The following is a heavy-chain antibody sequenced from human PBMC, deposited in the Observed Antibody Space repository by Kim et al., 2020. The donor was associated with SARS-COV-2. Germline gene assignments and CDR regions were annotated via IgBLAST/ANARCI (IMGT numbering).Heavy chain of an antibody. J-gene: IGHJ4*02. CDR2: INPSGGST. D-gene: IGHD1-26*01. CDR3: ARDERARRQGAKAGLIDY. Sequence: ASVKVSCKASGYTFTSYYMHWVRQAPGQGLEWMGIINPSGGSTSYAQKFQGRVTMTRDTSTSTVYMELSSLRSEDTAVYYCARDERARRQGAKAGLIDYWGQGTLVTVSS. V-gene: IGHV1-46*01. CDR1: GYTFTSYY.